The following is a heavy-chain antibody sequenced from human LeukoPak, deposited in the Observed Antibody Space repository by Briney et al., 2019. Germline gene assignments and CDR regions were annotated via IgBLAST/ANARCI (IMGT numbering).Heavy chain of an antibody. CDR3: VRHLSAGRPAFDI. CDR1: GGSINSYY. Sequence: SQTLSLTCTVSGGSINSYYWSWIRHPPAKGLEWIGYIYYSGSTNYNPSLKRRVTISVDTSNNQFSLKLTSLAAADTAVYYCVRHLSAGRPAFDIWGQGTMVTVSS. J-gene: IGHJ3*02. CDR2: IYYSGST. D-gene: IGHD2-15*01. V-gene: IGHV4-59*08.